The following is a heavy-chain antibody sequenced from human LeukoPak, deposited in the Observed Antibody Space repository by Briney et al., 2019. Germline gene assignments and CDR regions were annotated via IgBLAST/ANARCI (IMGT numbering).Heavy chain of an antibody. CDR1: GYTFIGYY. J-gene: IGHJ3*02. CDR2: INPSGGT. CDR3: ARGPWFGELTDAFDI. V-gene: IGHV1-2*02. Sequence: GASVTVSCKASGYTFIGYYIHWVRQAPGQGLEWMGWINPSGGTNYAQKFQGRVTMTRDTSISTAYMELSKLISDDTGVYYCARGPWFGELTDAFDIWGQGTMVTVSS. D-gene: IGHD3-10*01.